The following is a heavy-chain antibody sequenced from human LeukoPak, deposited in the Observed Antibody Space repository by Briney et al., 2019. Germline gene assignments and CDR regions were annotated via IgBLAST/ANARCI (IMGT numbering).Heavy chain of an antibody. CDR2: IYYSGST. D-gene: IGHD5-24*01. CDR3: VEMATRWYFDY. J-gene: IGHJ4*02. V-gene: IGHV4-39*01. CDR1: GGSISSTIYY. Sequence: SETLSLTCTVSGGSISSTIYYWGWIRHPPGKGLEWIGSIYYSGSTYYNPSLKSRVTMSVDTSKNQFSLKLSSVTAADTAVYYCVEMATRWYFDYWGQGTLATVSS.